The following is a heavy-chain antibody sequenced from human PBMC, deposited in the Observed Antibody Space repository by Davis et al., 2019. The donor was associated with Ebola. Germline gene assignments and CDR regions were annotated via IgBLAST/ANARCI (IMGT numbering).Heavy chain of an antibody. CDR3: AKGGDGYNWGY. D-gene: IGHD5-24*01. Sequence: GESLKISCAASGFRFSSYGMNWVRQAPGKGLEWVAYIRYDESKKYYADSVKGRLTVSRDNSRNTLYLQMNSLRGEDTAVYYCAKGGDGYNWGYWGQGTLVTVSS. J-gene: IGHJ4*02. CDR2: IRYDESKK. V-gene: IGHV3-30*02. CDR1: GFRFSSYG.